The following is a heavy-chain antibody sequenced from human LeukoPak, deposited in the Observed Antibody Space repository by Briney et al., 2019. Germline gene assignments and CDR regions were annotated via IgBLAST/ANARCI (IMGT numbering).Heavy chain of an antibody. CDR2: INPSGGST. CDR3: ARGRDSGYGDYYFDY. Sequence: GASVKVSCKASGYTFTSYYMHWVRQAPGQGLEWMGIINPSGGSTSYAQKFQGRVTMTRDTSTNTVYMELSSLRSEDTAVYYCARGRDSGYGDYYFDYWGQGTLVTVSS. CDR1: GYTFTSYY. V-gene: IGHV1-46*01. D-gene: IGHD4-17*01. J-gene: IGHJ4*02.